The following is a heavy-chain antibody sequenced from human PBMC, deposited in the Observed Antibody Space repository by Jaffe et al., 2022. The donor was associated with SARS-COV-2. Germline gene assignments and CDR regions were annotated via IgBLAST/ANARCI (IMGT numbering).Heavy chain of an antibody. CDR3: ARNLELFDY. CDR2: ISLSSGTK. J-gene: IGHJ4*02. V-gene: IGHV3-23*01. CDR1: GFTFDAYF. Sequence: EVQLLESGGGLVQPGGSLRLSCVASGFTFDAYFMTWVRQAPGRGPEWVSAISLSSGTKYYADSVMGRFTISRDNSKNTLYLHLDSLRVEDTAVYYCARNLELFDYWGQGTLVTVSS. D-gene: IGHD1-7*01.